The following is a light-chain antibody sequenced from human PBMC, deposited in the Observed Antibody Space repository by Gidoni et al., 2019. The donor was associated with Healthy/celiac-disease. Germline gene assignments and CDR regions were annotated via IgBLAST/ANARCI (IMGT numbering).Light chain of an antibody. CDR3: QQYNSRT. CDR1: QSINNF. Sequence: DIQMTQSPSTLSASVGDRVTITCRASQSINNFLAWYQQKPGKAPKLLIYKASTLESGVPSRFSGSGSRTEFTLTISSLQPDDFATYYCQQYNSRTFGQGTKVEIK. J-gene: IGKJ1*01. CDR2: KAS. V-gene: IGKV1-5*03.